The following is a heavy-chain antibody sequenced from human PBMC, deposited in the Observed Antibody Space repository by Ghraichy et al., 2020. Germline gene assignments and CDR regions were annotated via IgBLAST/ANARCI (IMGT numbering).Heavy chain of an antibody. V-gene: IGHV3-53*01. J-gene: IGHJ3*02. D-gene: IGHD1-26*01. CDR1: GFVVSSKY. CDR2: IYSGGST. Sequence: LTCAASGFVVSSKYMSWVRQAPGKGLEWISIIYSGGSTKYADSVMGRFTISRDNSKNRLYLQMDSLRAEDTAVYYCARENSDSYGDTFDIWGQGTMVTVSS. CDR3: ARENSDSYGDTFDI.